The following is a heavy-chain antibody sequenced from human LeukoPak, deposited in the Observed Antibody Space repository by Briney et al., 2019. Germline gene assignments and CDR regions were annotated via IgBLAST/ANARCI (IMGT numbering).Heavy chain of an antibody. D-gene: IGHD3-10*01. CDR3: ARDSGTTGEVKFDP. CDR1: GGSINSY. Sequence: SETLSLTCTVSGGSINSYWSWIRQPAGKGLEWIGRISGSGTITYNPALQGRLSISIDTSKNQFSLKLMSVTAADTAVYYCARDSGTTGEVKFDPWGQGTLVTVSS. V-gene: IGHV4-4*07. J-gene: IGHJ5*02. CDR2: ISGSGTI.